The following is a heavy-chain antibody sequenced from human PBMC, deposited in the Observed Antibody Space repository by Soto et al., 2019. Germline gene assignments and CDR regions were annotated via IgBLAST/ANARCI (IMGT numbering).Heavy chain of an antibody. V-gene: IGHV3-23*01. D-gene: IGHD6-19*01. CDR3: AKQYSSGWYYSDY. CDR2: ISGSGGST. J-gene: IGHJ4*02. Sequence: HPGGSLRLSCAASGFTFSSYAMSWVRQAPGKGLEWVSAISGSGGSTYYADSVKGRFTISRDNSKNTLYLQMNSLRAEDTAVYYCAKQYSSGWYYSDYWGQGTLVTVSS. CDR1: GFTFSSYA.